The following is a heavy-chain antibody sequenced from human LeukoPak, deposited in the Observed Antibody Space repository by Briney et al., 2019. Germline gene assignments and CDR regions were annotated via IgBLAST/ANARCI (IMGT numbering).Heavy chain of an antibody. Sequence: ASVKVSCKASGYTFTGYYMHWVRQAPGQGLEWMGWINPNSGGTNYAQKFQGRATMTRDTSISTAYMELSRLRSDDTAVYYCARASTLGYCSSTSCYDQEYYYYYGMDVWGQGTTVTVSS. CDR2: INPNSGGT. J-gene: IGHJ6*02. CDR3: ARASTLGYCSSTSCYDQEYYYYYGMDV. V-gene: IGHV1-2*02. CDR1: GYTFTGYY. D-gene: IGHD2-2*01.